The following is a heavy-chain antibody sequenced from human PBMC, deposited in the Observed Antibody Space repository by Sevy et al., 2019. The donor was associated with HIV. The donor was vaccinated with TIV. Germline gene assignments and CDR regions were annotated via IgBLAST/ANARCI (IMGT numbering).Heavy chain of an antibody. CDR3: ARDLEFYDSGDYGPAFMPDY. Sequence: GGSLRLSCEASGITFSHAWMTWVRQAPGKELEWVAVIWFDGSNTYYADSVKGRFTISRDIAKNTLHLQMNSLRAEDTAVYYCARDLEFYDSGDYGPAFMPDYWGQGTLVTVSS. CDR2: IWFDGSNT. V-gene: IGHV3-33*08. J-gene: IGHJ4*02. CDR1: GITFSHAW. D-gene: IGHD4-17*01.